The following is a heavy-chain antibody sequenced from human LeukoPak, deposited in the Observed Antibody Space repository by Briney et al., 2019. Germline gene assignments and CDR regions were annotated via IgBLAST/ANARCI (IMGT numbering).Heavy chain of an antibody. Sequence: GGSLRLSCAASGFTFSSYWMSWVRQAPGKGLEWVANIKQDGSEKYYVDSVKGRFTISRDNAKNSLYLQMNSLRAEDTAVYYCARGGRSGGRGYFDYWGQGTLVTVSS. V-gene: IGHV3-7*01. CDR2: IKQDGSEK. D-gene: IGHD2-15*01. CDR3: ARGGRSGGRGYFDY. CDR1: GFTFSSYW. J-gene: IGHJ4*02.